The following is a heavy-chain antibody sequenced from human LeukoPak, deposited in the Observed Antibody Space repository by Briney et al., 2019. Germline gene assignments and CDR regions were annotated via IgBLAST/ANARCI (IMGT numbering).Heavy chain of an antibody. V-gene: IGHV1-18*01. CDR3: ARNSGSYIFDY. J-gene: IGHJ4*02. CDR2: ISAYNGNT. D-gene: IGHD1-26*01. CDR1: GYTFTSYA. Sequence: ASVKVSCKASGYTFTSYAMNWVRQAPGQGLEWMGWISAYNGNTNYAQKLQGRVTMTTDTSTSTAYMELRSLRSDDTAVYYCARNSGSYIFDYWGQGTLVTVSS.